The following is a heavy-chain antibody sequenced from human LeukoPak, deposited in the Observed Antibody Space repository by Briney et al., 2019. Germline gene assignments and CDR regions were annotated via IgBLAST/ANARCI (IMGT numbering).Heavy chain of an antibody. CDR2: INHSGST. Sequence: SETLSLTRAVYGGSFSGYYWSWIRQPPGKGLEWIGEINHSGSTNYNPSLKSRVTMSVDTSKNQFSLKLSSVTAADTAVYYCAADSSGYYPLYFDYWGQGTLVTVSS. CDR3: AADSSGYYPLYFDY. J-gene: IGHJ4*02. CDR1: GGSFSGYY. D-gene: IGHD3-22*01. V-gene: IGHV4-34*01.